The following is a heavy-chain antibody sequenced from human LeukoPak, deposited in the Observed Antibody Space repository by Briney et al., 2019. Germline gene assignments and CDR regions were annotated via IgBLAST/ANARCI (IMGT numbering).Heavy chain of an antibody. CDR2: IYYSGST. Sequence: SETLSLTCTVSGGSISSYYWSWIRQPPGKGLEWIGYIYYSGSTNYNPSLKSRVTISIDTSKNQFSLKLSSVTAADTAVYYCARDCSGGTCYPRWFDPWGQGTLVTVSS. D-gene: IGHD2-15*01. J-gene: IGHJ5*02. V-gene: IGHV4-59*01. CDR3: ARDCSGGTCYPRWFDP. CDR1: GGSISSYY.